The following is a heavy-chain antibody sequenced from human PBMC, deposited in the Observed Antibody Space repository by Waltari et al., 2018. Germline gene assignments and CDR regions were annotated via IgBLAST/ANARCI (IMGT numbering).Heavy chain of an antibody. CDR1: GYTFSGYY. J-gene: IGHJ4*02. CDR3: AREEDNHDASTELDF. CDR2: IDPKSGNT. V-gene: IGHV1-2*07. Sequence: QVQLVQSGAEVGKPGASGTVSCTASGYTFSGYYVHWVRQAPGQGLGWWGWIDPKSGNTNYAYKFEGRVTLTRDTSIRAAYMELSGLKSDDTAVYYCAREEDNHDASTELDFWGQGTLVTVSS. D-gene: IGHD4-17*01.